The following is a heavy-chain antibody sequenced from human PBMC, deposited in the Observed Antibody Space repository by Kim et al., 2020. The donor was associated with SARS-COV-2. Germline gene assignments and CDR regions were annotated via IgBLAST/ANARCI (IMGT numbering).Heavy chain of an antibody. D-gene: IGHD6-13*01. CDR2: ISYDGSNK. CDR3: ARAPGIAAAGYNWFDP. Sequence: GGSLRLSCAASGFTFSSYAMHWVRQAPGKGLEWVAVISYDGSNKYYADSVKGRFTISIDNSKNTLYLQMNSLRAEDTAVYYCARAPGIAAAGYNWFDPWGQGTLVTVSS. J-gene: IGHJ5*02. V-gene: IGHV3-30-3*01. CDR1: GFTFSSYA.